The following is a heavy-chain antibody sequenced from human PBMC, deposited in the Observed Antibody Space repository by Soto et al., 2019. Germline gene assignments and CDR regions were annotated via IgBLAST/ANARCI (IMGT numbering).Heavy chain of an antibody. CDR1: GYTFTTSA. V-gene: IGHV1-3*01. D-gene: IGHD6-13*01. J-gene: IGHJ4*02. CDR3: ARRARSGTWVFDY. CDR2: INAGNGKT. Sequence: GASVKVSCKASGYTFTTSAMHWVRQAPGQRLEWMGWINAGNGKTKYSQKFQGRITITRDTSASTAYMELSSLRSEDTAMYYCARRARSGTWVFDYRGQGTLVTVS.